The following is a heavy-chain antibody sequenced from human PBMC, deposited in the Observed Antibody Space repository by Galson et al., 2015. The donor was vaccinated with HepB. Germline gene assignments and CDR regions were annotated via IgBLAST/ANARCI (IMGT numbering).Heavy chain of an antibody. CDR3: AAGLQTLYGDFLNAFDI. CDR2: IVVGSGNT. J-gene: IGHJ3*02. Sequence: SVKVSCKASGFTFTSSAVQWVRQARGQRLEWIGWIVVGSGNTNYAQKFQERDTITRDMSTSTAYMELSSLRSEDTAVYYCAAGLQTLYGDFLNAFDIWGQGTMVTVSS. D-gene: IGHD4-17*01. CDR1: GFTFTSSA. V-gene: IGHV1-58*01.